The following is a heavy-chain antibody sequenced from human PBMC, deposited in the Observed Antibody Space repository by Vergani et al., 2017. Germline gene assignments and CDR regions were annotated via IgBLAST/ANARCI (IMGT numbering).Heavy chain of an antibody. CDR2: ILPILGIA. Sequence: QVQLVQSGAEVKKPGSSVKVSCKASGGTFSRYTISWVRQAPGPGLEWMGRILPILGIANYAQKFQGRVTITADKSTSTAYMELSSLRSEDTAVYYCAREKEVGYGDDVEMVAGYEGRDVWGQGTTVTGSS. CDR1: GGTFSRYT. CDR3: AREKEVGYGDDVEMVAGYEGRDV. V-gene: IGHV1-69*08. D-gene: IGHD4-17*01. J-gene: IGHJ6*02.